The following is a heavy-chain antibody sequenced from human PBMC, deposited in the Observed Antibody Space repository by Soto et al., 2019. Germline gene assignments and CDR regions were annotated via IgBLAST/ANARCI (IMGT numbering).Heavy chain of an antibody. CDR3: ARMASAGTLNWFDP. Sequence: ASVKVSCKASGYTFINFDISWVRQAAGQGLEWLGWMNPGSGKTGYASKFQGRVAMTRDASTGTSHLELSSLTSDDTAVYYCARMASAGTLNWFDPWGQGTLVTV. CDR1: GYTFINFD. J-gene: IGHJ5*02. CDR2: MNPGSGKT. V-gene: IGHV1-8*02. D-gene: IGHD6-13*01.